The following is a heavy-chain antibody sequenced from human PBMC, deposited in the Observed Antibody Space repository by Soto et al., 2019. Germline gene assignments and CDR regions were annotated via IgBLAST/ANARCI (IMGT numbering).Heavy chain of an antibody. J-gene: IGHJ3*02. Sequence: GASVKVSCKASGYTFTSYGISWVRQAPGQGLEWMGWISAYNGNTNYAQKLQGRVTMTTDTSTSTAYMELRSLRSDDTAVYYCARPTYYYDSSGYPRVAFDIWGQGTMVTVSS. V-gene: IGHV1-18*01. CDR1: GYTFTSYG. CDR2: ISAYNGNT. D-gene: IGHD3-22*01. CDR3: ARPTYYYDSSGYPRVAFDI.